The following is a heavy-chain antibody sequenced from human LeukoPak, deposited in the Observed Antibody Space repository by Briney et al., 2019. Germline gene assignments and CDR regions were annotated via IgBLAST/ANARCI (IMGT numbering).Heavy chain of an antibody. J-gene: IGHJ1*01. CDR2: IRYYGSNK. Sequence: PGGSLRLSCAASGFTFSSYGMHWVRQAPGKGLEGVAFIRYYGSNKYYAVSVKGRFTISRDNSKNTLYLQMNSLRAEDTAVYYCAKGRCSSTSCYSWAYFQHWGQGTLVTVSS. CDR3: AKGRCSSTSCYSWAYFQH. V-gene: IGHV3-30*02. D-gene: IGHD2-2*01. CDR1: GFTFSSYG.